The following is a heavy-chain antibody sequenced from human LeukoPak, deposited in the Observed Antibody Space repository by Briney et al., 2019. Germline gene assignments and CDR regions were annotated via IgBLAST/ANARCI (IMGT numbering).Heavy chain of an antibody. V-gene: IGHV1-18*01. CDR2: ISAYNSNT. CDR3: ARARLAVPGTVWFDP. J-gene: IGHJ5*02. D-gene: IGHD6-19*01. Sequence: ASVRASCKAGQSSPTYSFGWVRQAPGQGLERMGWISAYNSNTQYAQKFQDRVTMTTDTSTNTAYLDLTSLTSDDTAVYCCARARLAVPGTVWFDPWGQGTLVTVSS. CDR1: QSSPTYS.